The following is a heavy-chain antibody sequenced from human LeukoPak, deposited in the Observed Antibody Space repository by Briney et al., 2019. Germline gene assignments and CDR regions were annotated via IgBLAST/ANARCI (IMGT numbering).Heavy chain of an antibody. J-gene: IGHJ4*02. CDR3: ARRAGAYSHPYDY. V-gene: IGHV3-53*01. CDR2: IYSDNT. Sequence: GGSLRLSCAASGFTFSRYSMNWVRQAPGKGLEWVSFIYSDNTHYSDSVKGRFTISRDNSKNTLYLQMNSLRAEDTAVYYCARRAGAYSHPYDYWGQGTLVTVSS. D-gene: IGHD4/OR15-4a*01. CDR1: GFTFSRYS.